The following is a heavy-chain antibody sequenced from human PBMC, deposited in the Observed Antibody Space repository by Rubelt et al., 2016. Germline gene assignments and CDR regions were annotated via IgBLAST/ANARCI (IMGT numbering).Heavy chain of an antibody. V-gene: IGHV1-69*14. Sequence: QVQLVQSGAEVKKPGSSVKVSCKASRGTFSSYAISWVRQDPGQGLEWMGGIFPLFGTANYAQKFQGRGTITADKSTSTAYLELSSLRSEDTAVYYCARDLVGVVITTHDAFDIWGQGTMVTVSS. D-gene: IGHD3-22*01. CDR1: RGTFSSYA. J-gene: IGHJ3*02. CDR3: ARDLVGVVITTHDAFDI. CDR2: IFPLFGTA.